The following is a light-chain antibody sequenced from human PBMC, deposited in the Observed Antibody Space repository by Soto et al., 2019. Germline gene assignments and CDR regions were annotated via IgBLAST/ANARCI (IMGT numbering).Light chain of an antibody. CDR2: DTS. J-gene: IGLJ2*01. Sequence: QAVVTQEPSLTVSPGGTVTLTCGSSTGAVTSGHYPYWCQQKPGQAPRTLIYDTSNKHSWTPARFSGSLLGGKAALTLSGAQPEDEAEYHCFLYYNGASVFGGGTKLTVL. CDR1: TGAVTSGHY. V-gene: IGLV7-46*01. CDR3: FLYYNGASV.